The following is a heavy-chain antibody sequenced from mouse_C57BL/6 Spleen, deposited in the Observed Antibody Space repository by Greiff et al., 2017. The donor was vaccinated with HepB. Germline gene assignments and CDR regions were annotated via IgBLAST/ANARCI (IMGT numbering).Heavy chain of an antibody. CDR3: ARRNDYDECYYYAMDY. J-gene: IGHJ4*01. Sequence: VKPGASVKISCKASGYSFTDYNMNWVKQSNGKSLEWIGVINPNYGTTSYNQKFKGQATLTVDQSSSTAYMQHNILTSEDSAVNYCARRNDYDECYYYAMDYWGQGTSVTVSS. CDR2: INPNYGTT. D-gene: IGHD2-4*01. V-gene: IGHV1-39*01. CDR1: GYSFTDYN.